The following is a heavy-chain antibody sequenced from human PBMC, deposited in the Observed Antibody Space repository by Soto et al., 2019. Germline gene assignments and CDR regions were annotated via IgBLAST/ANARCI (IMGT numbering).Heavy chain of an antibody. CDR2: INHSGST. CDR1: GGSFSGYY. V-gene: IGHV4-34*01. D-gene: IGHD3-16*02. J-gene: IGHJ4*02. CDR3: ASSKRYDYIWGSYRYTQVDY. Sequence: PSETLSLTCAVYGGSFSGYYWSWIRQPPGKGLEWIGEINHSGSTNYNPSLKSRVTISVDTSKNQFSLKLSSVTAADTAVYYCASSKRYDYIWGSYRYTQVDYWGQGTLVTVSS.